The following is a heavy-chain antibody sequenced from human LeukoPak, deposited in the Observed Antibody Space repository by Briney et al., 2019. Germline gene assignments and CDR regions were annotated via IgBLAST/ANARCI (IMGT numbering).Heavy chain of an antibody. CDR2: ISGIGGST. D-gene: IGHD1-20*01. V-gene: IGHV3-23*01. CDR1: GFTFSSYA. Sequence: PGGSLRLSCAASGFTFSSYAMSWVRQAPGKGLEWVSAISGIGGSTYYADSVKGRFTISRDNSKNTLYLQLNSLRAEATAVYYCAKDHPLGITVLVYWYFDLWGRGTLVTVSS. CDR3: AKDHPLGITVLVYWYFDL. J-gene: IGHJ2*01.